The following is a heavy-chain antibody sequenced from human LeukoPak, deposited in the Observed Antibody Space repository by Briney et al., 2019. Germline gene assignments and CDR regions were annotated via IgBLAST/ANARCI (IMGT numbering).Heavy chain of an antibody. J-gene: IGHJ4*02. D-gene: IGHD3-22*01. CDR3: ARRPLPQRYYYDSSIAGYFDY. CDR2: ISAYNGNT. Sequence: RASVKVSCKASGGTFSSYAISWVRQAPGQGLEWMGWISAYNGNTNYAQKLQGRVTMTTDTSTSTAYMELRSLRSDDTAVYYCARRPLPQRYYYDSSIAGYFDYWGQGTLVTVSS. CDR1: GGTFSSYA. V-gene: IGHV1-18*01.